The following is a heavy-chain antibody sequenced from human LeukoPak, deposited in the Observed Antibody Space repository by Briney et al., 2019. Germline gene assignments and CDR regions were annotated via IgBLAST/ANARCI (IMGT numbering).Heavy chain of an antibody. Sequence: ASVKVSCKASGGTFSSYAISWVRRAPGQGLEWMGGIIPIFGTANYAQKFQGRVTITADESTSTAYMELSSLRSEDTAVYYCAREVTVTERYFDYWGQGTLVTVSS. CDR1: GGTFSSYA. CDR3: AREVTVTERYFDY. CDR2: IIPIFGTA. J-gene: IGHJ4*02. V-gene: IGHV1-69*13. D-gene: IGHD4-17*01.